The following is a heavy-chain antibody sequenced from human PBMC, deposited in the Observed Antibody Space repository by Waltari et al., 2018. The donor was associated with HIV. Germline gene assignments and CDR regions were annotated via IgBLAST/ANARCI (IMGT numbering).Heavy chain of an antibody. CDR2: IDSDGFVA. CDR1: GFGFGSNW. D-gene: IGHD4-17*01. J-gene: IGHJ6*02. Sequence: VESGGIPVQQGGYLRLSCTAAGFGFGSNWMTWVRQSPGKGLIWVSRIDSDGFVAKYADAVKGRFTISRDNGKNKLFLEMKSLRVEDSGIYYCVKDVTVTHYGVYYSGLDVWGQGTTVTV. V-gene: IGHV3-74*03. CDR3: VKDVTVTHYGVYYSGLDV.